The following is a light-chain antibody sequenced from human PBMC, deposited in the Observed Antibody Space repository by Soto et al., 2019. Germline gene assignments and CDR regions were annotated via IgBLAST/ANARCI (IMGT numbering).Light chain of an antibody. CDR3: QHYNSYSEA. J-gene: IGKJ1*01. V-gene: IGKV1-5*03. CDR2: KAS. Sequence: DIKMTHSPFTLSAAGGDRVTITCRASQSISSGLAWYQQKPGKAPKLLSYKASTLKSGVPSRFRGSGSGTEFTLTISSLQPDDFETYYCQHYNSYSEAFGQGTKVDI. CDR1: QSISSG.